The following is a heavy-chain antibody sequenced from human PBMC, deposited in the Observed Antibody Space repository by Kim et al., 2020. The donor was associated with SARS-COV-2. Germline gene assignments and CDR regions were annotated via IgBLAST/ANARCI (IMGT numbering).Heavy chain of an antibody. CDR3: AKGEQSSA. D-gene: IGHD3-16*01. CDR2: GGST. Sequence: GGSTYYADSVKCRFTISRDNSKNTLYLQMNSLRAEDTAVYYCAKGEQSSAWGQGTLVTVSS. V-gene: IGHV3-23*01. J-gene: IGHJ5*02.